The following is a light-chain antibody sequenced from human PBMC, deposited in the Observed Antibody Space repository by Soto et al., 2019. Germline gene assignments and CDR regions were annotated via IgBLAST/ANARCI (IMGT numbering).Light chain of an antibody. CDR1: QSVSSTY. J-gene: IGKJ3*01. CDR3: QQYGSSPWA. CDR2: GAS. V-gene: IGKV3-20*01. Sequence: EIVLTQSPGTLSLSPGERTTLSCRASQSVSSTYLAWYQQKPGQAPRLLIYGASSRATGIPDRFSGSGSGTDFTLTISRLEPEDFAVYYCQQYGSSPWAFGPGTKVDI.